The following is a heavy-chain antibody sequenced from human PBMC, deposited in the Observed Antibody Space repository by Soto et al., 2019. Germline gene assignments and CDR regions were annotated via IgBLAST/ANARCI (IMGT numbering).Heavy chain of an antibody. D-gene: IGHD6-13*01. CDR3: ARDVSPGSSSLYLDAFDI. CDR1: GFSFGSSW. V-gene: IGHV3-7*05. Sequence: EVQLVESGGGLVQPGGSLRLSCVASGFSFGSSWMTWVRQAPGKGLEWVANIKKDGSQISYLDSVRGRFTISRDNAKNSLLLQMNSLRAEDTALYYCARDVSPGSSSLYLDAFDIWGQGTMVTVSS. CDR2: IKKDGSQI. J-gene: IGHJ3*02.